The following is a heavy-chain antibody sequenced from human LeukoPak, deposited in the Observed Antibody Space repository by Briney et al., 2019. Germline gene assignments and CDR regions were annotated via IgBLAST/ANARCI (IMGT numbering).Heavy chain of an antibody. D-gene: IGHD5-18*01. CDR1: GGSISSGSYY. J-gene: IGHJ6*03. V-gene: IGHV4-61*02. Sequence: SETLSLTCTVSGGSISSGSYYWSWIRQPAGKGLEWIGRIYTSGSTYYNPSLKSRVTISVDTSKNQFSLKLSSVTAADTAVYYCASVDTAMVYYYYYMDVWGKGTTVTVSS. CDR2: IYTSGST. CDR3: ASVDTAMVYYYYYMDV.